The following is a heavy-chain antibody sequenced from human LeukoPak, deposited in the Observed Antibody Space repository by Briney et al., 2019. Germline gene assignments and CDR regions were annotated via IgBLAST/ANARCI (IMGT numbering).Heavy chain of an antibody. CDR3: TRTGDYYDSSTYYYGLDY. D-gene: IGHD3-22*01. Sequence: GGSLRLSCTASGFTFGDYAMSWVRQAPGKGLEWVGFIRSKAYGGTTEYAASVKGRFTISRDDSKNIAYLQMNSLKTEDTAVFYCTRTGDYYDSSTYYYGLDYWGQGTLVTVSS. V-gene: IGHV3-49*04. CDR2: IRSKAYGGTT. J-gene: IGHJ4*02. CDR1: GFTFGDYA.